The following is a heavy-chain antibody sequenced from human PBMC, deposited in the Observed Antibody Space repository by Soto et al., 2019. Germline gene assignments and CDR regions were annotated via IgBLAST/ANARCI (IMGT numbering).Heavy chain of an antibody. Sequence: GGSLRLSCAASGFTFSNYALAWIRQAPGKGLEWVSHISSQSIYTNYAASVKGRFTISRDNAKNSLYLQMTSLRADDTAVYYCARELDVAARPGSQRLDHWGQGTLVTVSS. J-gene: IGHJ4*02. V-gene: IGHV3-11*06. CDR1: GFTFSNYA. D-gene: IGHD6-6*01. CDR3: ARELDVAARPGSQRLDH. CDR2: ISSQSIYT.